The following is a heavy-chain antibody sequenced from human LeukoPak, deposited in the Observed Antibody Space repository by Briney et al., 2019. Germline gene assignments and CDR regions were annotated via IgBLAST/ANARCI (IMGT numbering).Heavy chain of an antibody. V-gene: IGHV4-4*06. CDR3: ARGHKGVAAADPYHFDY. D-gene: IGHD6-13*01. CDR2: YHSGYT. J-gene: IGHJ4*02. Sequence: YHSGYTIYNPSLKSRVTMSVDTSKKQFSLRLTSVSAADTAVYYCARGHKGVAAADPYHFDYWGPGTLVTVSS.